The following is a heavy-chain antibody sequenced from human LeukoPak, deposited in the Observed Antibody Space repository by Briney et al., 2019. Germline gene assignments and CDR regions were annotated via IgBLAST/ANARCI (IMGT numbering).Heavy chain of an antibody. D-gene: IGHD1-1*01. CDR1: GGSISSSSYY. CDR2: IYYSGST. Sequence: SETLSLTCTVSGGSISSSSYYWGWIRQPPGKGLEWIGSIYYSGSTYYNPSLKSRVSISVDTSKNQFSLKLSSVTAADTAVYYCARAGNWNRAFDIWGQGTMVTVSS. CDR3: ARAGNWNRAFDI. V-gene: IGHV4-39*01. J-gene: IGHJ3*02.